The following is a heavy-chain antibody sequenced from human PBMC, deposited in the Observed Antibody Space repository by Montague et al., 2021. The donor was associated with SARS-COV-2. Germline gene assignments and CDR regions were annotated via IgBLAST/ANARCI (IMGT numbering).Heavy chain of an antibody. D-gene: IGHD5-12*01. V-gene: IGHV3-9*01. CDR2: ISWNSGRL. Sequence: SLRLSCAASGFTFEDYAMRWVRQAPGKGLEWVSGISWNSGRLDYADYVKGRLTISRDNAKNSLYLQMNSLRAEDTALYYCAKGYFHSGYDRSWDYGMDVWGQGTTVTVSS. CDR3: AKGYFHSGYDRSWDYGMDV. J-gene: IGHJ6*02. CDR1: GFTFEDYA.